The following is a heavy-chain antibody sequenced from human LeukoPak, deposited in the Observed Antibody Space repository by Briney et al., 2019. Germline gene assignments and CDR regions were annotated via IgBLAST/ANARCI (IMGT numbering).Heavy chain of an antibody. V-gene: IGHV1-18*01. CDR2: ISAYNGNT. J-gene: IGHJ6*03. Sequence: ASVKVSCKASGYTFTSYGISWVRQAPGQGLEWMGWISAYNGNTNYAQNFQGRVTITADESTSTAYMELSSLRSEDTAIYYCARSAGGVTISGVIPQFDYYYSYYMDVWGKGTTVTVSS. D-gene: IGHD3-3*01. CDR1: GYTFTSYG. CDR3: ARSAGGVTISGVIPQFDYYYSYYMDV.